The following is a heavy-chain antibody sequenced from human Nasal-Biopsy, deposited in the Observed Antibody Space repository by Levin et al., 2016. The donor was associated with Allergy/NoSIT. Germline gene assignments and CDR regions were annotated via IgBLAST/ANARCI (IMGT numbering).Heavy chain of an antibody. CDR2: IAPYNGKT. Sequence: ASVKVSCKASGYTFSNYGISWVRQAPGQGLEWMGWIAPYNGKTKYQQNFQGRVTMTTEMSRSTAYLELGRLGSDDTAVYFCVRDAPQHYDFWSGYDYAFDYWGPGTLVTVS. CDR1: GYTFSNYG. D-gene: IGHD3-3*01. V-gene: IGHV1-18*01. J-gene: IGHJ4*02. CDR3: VRDAPQHYDFWSGYDYAFDY.